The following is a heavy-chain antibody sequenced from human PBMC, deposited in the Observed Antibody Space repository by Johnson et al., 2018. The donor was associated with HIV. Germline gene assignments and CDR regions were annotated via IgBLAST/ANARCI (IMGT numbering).Heavy chain of an antibody. CDR2: ISDDGSKI. CDR1: GFTFSSYA. Sequence: QVQLVESGGGVVQPGRSLRLSCAASGFTFSSYAMHWVRQAPGKGLEWVAVISDDGSKIYHADSVKGRFTISRDNSKNTLYLQMNSMRVEDTAMYYCARGDESPIGNWPQIDASDIWGQGTMVTVSS. D-gene: IGHD1-1*01. CDR3: ARGDESPIGNWPQIDASDI. V-gene: IGHV3-30*04. J-gene: IGHJ3*02.